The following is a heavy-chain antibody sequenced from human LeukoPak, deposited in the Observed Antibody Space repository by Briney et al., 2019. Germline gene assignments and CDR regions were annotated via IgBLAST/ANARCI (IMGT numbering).Heavy chain of an antibody. V-gene: IGHV3-11*01. J-gene: IGHJ4*02. CDR3: ARGGTSMGATKRGGFDY. CDR2: ISSSGSTI. CDR1: GFTFSDYY. D-gene: IGHD1-26*01. Sequence: GGSLRLSCAASGFTFSDYYMSWIRQPPEKGLEWVSYISSSGSTIYYADSVKGRLTISRDNAKNSLYLQMNSLRAEDTAVYYCARGGTSMGATKRGGFDYWGQGTLVTVSS.